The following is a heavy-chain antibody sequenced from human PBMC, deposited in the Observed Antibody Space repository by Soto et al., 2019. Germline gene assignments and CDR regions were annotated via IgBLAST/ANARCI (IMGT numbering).Heavy chain of an antibody. V-gene: IGHV1-69*04. CDR1: GGTFSSYT. CDR3: ARDPVDCSSTSCYNGGDY. Sequence: SVKVSCKASGGTFSSYTISWVRQAPGQGLEWMGRIIPILGIANYAQKFQGRVTITADKSTSTAYMELSSLRSEDTAVYYCARDPVDCSSTSCYNGGDYWGQGTLVTVSS. D-gene: IGHD2-2*02. CDR2: IIPILGIA. J-gene: IGHJ4*02.